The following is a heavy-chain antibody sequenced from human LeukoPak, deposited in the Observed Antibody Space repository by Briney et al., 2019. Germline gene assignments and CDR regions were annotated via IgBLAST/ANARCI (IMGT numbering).Heavy chain of an antibody. CDR1: GGSISSYY. CDR3: ARDSWNDVTYYYYGMDV. J-gene: IGHJ6*02. V-gene: IGHV4-59*01. CDR2: IYYSGST. D-gene: IGHD1-1*01. Sequence: SETLSLTCTVSGGSISSYYWSWIRQPPGKGLEWIGYIYYSGSTNYNPPLKSRVTISVDTSKNQFSLKLSSVTAADTAVYYCARDSWNDVTYYYYGMDVWGQGTTVTVSS.